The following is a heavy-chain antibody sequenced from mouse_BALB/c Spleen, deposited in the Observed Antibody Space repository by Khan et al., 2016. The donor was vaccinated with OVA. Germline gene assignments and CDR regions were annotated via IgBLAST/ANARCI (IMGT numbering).Heavy chain of an antibody. D-gene: IGHD1-1*02. CDR1: GYTFTRYW. J-gene: IGHJ2*01. V-gene: IGHV1-87*01. Sequence: QVQLQQSGAELARPGASVKLSCKASGYTFTRYWMQWVKQRPGQGLEWIGAIYPGDGDTKYTQKFKGKATLTADKSSSTAYMELSSMASEDSAVYDFASHYGGYFDYWGQGTTLTVSA. CDR3: ASHYGGYFDY. CDR2: IYPGDGDT.